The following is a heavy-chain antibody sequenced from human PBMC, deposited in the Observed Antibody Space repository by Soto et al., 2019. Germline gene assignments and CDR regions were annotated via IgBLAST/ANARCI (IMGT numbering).Heavy chain of an antibody. V-gene: IGHV1-69*01. Sequence: VKVSCKASGGTFSSYAISWVRQAPGQGLEWMGGIIPIFGTANYAQKFQGRVTITADESTSTAYMELSSLRSEDTAVYYCARASRAAEHYYYYGMDVWGQGTTVTVSS. CDR2: IIPIFGTA. CDR3: ARASRAAEHYYYYGMDV. J-gene: IGHJ6*02. D-gene: IGHD2-15*01. CDR1: GGTFSSYA.